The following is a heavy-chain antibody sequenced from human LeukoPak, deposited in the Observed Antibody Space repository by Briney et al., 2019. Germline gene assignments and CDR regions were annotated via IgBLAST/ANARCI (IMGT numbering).Heavy chain of an antibody. J-gene: IGHJ6*02. D-gene: IGHD2-15*01. CDR3: ARQLCSGGRCYYAMDV. V-gene: IGHV5-51*01. CDR2: IHPGDSDT. Sequence: GESLKISCQGSGYTFTAYWIGWVRQMPGKGLEWVGIIHPGDSDTRYSPSFQGQVTISADKSITTAYLQWSSLKASDTAMYYCARQLCSGGRCYYAMDVWGQGTTVTVSS. CDR1: GYTFTAYW.